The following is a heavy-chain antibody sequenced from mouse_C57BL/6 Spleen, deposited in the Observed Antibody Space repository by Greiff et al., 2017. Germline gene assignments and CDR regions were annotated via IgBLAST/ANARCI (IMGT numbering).Heavy chain of an antibody. Sequence: EVKVVESGEGLVKPGGSLKLSCAASGFTFSSYAMSWVRQTPEKRLEWVAYISSGGDYIYYADTVKGRFTISRDNARNTLYLQMSSLKSEDTAMYYCTRMKWGNLYYFDYCGQGTTLTVSS. V-gene: IGHV5-9-1*02. CDR3: TRMKWGNLYYFDY. D-gene: IGHD1-3*01. CDR2: ISSGGDYI. J-gene: IGHJ2*01. CDR1: GFTFSSYA.